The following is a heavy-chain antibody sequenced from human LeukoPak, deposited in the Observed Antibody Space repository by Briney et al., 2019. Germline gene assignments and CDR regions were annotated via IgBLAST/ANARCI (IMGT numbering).Heavy chain of an antibody. V-gene: IGHV3-21*01. J-gene: IGHJ4*02. CDR3: WRGRFYYGPPPGGFCL. D-gene: IGHD3-16*01. CDR2: ISSSSSYI. Sequence: GGSLRLSCAASGFTFSSYSMTWVRQAPGKGLEWVSSISSSSSYIYYADSVKGRFTISRDNAKNSLYLQMNSLRAEDTAVYYCWRGRFYYGPPPGGFCLRGQGTLVTVSS. CDR1: GFTFSSYS.